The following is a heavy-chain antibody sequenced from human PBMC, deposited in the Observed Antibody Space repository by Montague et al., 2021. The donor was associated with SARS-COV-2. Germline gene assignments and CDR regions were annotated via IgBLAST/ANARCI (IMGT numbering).Heavy chain of an antibody. J-gene: IGHJ4*02. D-gene: IGHD3-10*01. CDR2: IYHSGTT. V-gene: IGHV4-59*08. CDR1: GASISGYF. Sequence: SETLSLTCTVSGASISGYFWSWIRQSPGRGLEWIGYIYHSGTTNYNPALKSRFAISFETYKNQFSLKLNSVTAADTAAYYCAATDHFASGKYDFWGQGTWVTVSS. CDR3: AATDHFASGKYDF.